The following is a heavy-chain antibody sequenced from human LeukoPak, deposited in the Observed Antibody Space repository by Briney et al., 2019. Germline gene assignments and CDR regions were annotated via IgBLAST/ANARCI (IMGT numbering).Heavy chain of an antibody. D-gene: IGHD4-11*01. Sequence: SQTLSLTCTVSGGSISSGGYYWSWIRQHPGRDLEWIGYVYYSGNTYYNPSLKSRVTISLDTSKNQFSLRLSSVTAADTAVYYCARSGTGYSNPNWFDPWGRGTLVTVPS. V-gene: IGHV4-31*03. CDR1: GGSISSGGYY. CDR2: VYYSGNT. CDR3: ARSGTGYSNPNWFDP. J-gene: IGHJ5*02.